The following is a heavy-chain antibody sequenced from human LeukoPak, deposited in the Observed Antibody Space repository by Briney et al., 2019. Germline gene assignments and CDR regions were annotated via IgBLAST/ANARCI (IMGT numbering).Heavy chain of an antibody. CDR2: IGASGSST. Sequence: SGGSLRLSCAASGFTFSSYAMSWVRQAPGKGLEWVSAIGASGSSTYYIDSVKGRFTISRDNSKNTLYLQMNSLRAEDTAVYYCAKLGSAWSGAGADYWGQGTLVTVSS. CDR3: AKLGSAWSGAGADY. V-gene: IGHV3-23*01. D-gene: IGHD6-19*01. CDR1: GFTFSSYA. J-gene: IGHJ4*02.